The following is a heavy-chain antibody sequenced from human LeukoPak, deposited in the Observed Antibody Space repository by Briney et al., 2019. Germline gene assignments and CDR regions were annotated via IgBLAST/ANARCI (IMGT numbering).Heavy chain of an antibody. CDR3: AKGRGTTVTAAANY. J-gene: IGHJ4*02. CDR1: GFTFSNYS. D-gene: IGHD4-17*01. V-gene: IGHV3-23*01. CDR2: ISGTGGTT. Sequence: PGGSLRLFCAASGFTFSNYSMSWVRQAPGKGLEWVSTISGTGGTTYYADCVKGRVTISRDNSKNTLLLQFKSLRADDTAVYYCAKGRGTTVTAAANYWGQGTLVTVSS.